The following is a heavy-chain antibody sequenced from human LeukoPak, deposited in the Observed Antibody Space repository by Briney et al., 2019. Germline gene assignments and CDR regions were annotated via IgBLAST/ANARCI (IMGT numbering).Heavy chain of an antibody. V-gene: IGHV3-7*01. CDR3: AREGAPGYYDSSGYYGY. CDR1: GFTFSSYW. D-gene: IGHD3-22*01. Sequence: PGGSLRLSCAASGFTFSSYWMSWVRQAPGKGLEWVANIKQDGSEKYYVDPVKGRFTISRDNAKNSLYLQMSSLRAEDTAVYYCAREGAPGYYDSSGYYGYWGQGTLVTVSS. J-gene: IGHJ4*02. CDR2: IKQDGSEK.